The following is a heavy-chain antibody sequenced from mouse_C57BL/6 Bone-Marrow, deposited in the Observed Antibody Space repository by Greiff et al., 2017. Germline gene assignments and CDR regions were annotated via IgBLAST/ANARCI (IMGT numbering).Heavy chain of an antibody. Sequence: VQLKQSGPELVKPGDSVKISCKASGYSFTGYFMNWVMQSHGKSLEWIGRLNPYNGDTFYNQKFKGKATLTVDQSSSTAHLELRSLTSEDSAVYYCARSHYYGSPYYAMDYWGQGTSVTVSS. V-gene: IGHV1-20*01. CDR1: GYSFTGYF. CDR3: ARSHYYGSPYYAMDY. CDR2: LNPYNGDT. D-gene: IGHD1-1*01. J-gene: IGHJ4*01.